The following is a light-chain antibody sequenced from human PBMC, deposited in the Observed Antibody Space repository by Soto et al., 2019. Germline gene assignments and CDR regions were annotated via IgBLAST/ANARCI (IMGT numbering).Light chain of an antibody. CDR1: SSNIGSNY. J-gene: IGLJ2*01. CDR2: RAS. CDR3: AAWDDTLKGLV. Sequence: QSVLTQPPSASGTPGQRVTISCSGSSSNIGSNYVYWYQQVPGTAPRLLMYRASQRPSGVPDRFSGSKSGTSASLAISGLRSEDKADYYCAAWDDTLKGLVFGGGTKLTVL. V-gene: IGLV1-47*01.